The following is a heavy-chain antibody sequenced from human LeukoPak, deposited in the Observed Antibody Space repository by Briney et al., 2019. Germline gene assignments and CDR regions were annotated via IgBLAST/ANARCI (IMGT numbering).Heavy chain of an antibody. CDR2: INPNSGGT. D-gene: IGHD6-13*01. V-gene: IGHV1-2*02. Sequence: ASVKVSCKASGYTFTGYYMHWVRQAPGQGLEWMGWINPNSGGTNYAQKFQGRVTMTRDTSISTAYMELSRLRSDDTAVYYCARLSGIAAAVGYWGQGTLVTVSS. J-gene: IGHJ4*02. CDR1: GYTFTGYY. CDR3: ARLSGIAAAVGY.